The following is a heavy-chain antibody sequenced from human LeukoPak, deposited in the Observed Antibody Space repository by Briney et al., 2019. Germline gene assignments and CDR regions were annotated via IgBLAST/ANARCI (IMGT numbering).Heavy chain of an antibody. CDR3: ARLKLHYYGSGSYAFDV. CDR2: IHYRGST. D-gene: IGHD3-10*01. J-gene: IGHJ3*01. V-gene: IGHV4-59*08. Sequence: SETLSLTCTVSGGSISSYYRSWIRQPPGKGLEWIGNIHYRGSTNYTPSFKSRVTMSVDTSKTQFSLRLTSVTAADTAMYFCARLKLHYYGSGSYAFDVWGQGKMVAVSS. CDR1: GGSISSYY.